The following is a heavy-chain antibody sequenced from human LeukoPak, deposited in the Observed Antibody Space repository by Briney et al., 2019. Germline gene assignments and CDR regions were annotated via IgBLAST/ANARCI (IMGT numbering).Heavy chain of an antibody. CDR3: ARGIDAGVDF. CDR2: MNPNNGIT. J-gene: IGHJ4*02. Sequence: ASVKVSCKASGYTSTNLDINWVRQATGQGLEWMGWMNPNNGITDHAQKFQGRVAMTRDTSTGTAYMELSSLTFEDTAVYYCARGIDAGVDFWGQGTLITVSS. CDR1: GYTSTNLD. V-gene: IGHV1-8*01. D-gene: IGHD7-27*01.